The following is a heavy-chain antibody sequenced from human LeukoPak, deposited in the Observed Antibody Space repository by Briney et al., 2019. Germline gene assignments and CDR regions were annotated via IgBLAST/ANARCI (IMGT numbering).Heavy chain of an antibody. J-gene: IGHJ6*03. V-gene: IGHV1-69*06. CDR2: IIPIFGTA. CDR3: ARDSYQTSAIPQQYYYDRSYYYYMDV. Sequence: GSSVKVSCKASGGTFSSYAISWVRQAPGQGLEWMGGIIPIFGTANYAQKFQGRVTITADKSTSTAYMELSSLRSDDTAVYYCARDSYQTSAIPQQYYYDRSYYYYMDVWGKGTTVTVSS. D-gene: IGHD3-22*01. CDR1: GGTFSSYA.